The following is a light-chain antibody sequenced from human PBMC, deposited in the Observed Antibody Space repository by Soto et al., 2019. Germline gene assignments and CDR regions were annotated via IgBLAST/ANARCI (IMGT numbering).Light chain of an antibody. CDR1: SSDVGSYNL. CDR2: EGS. J-gene: IGLJ1*01. Sequence: QSALTQPASVSGSPGQSITISCTGTSSDVGSYNLVSWYQQYPGKAPKLVIYEGSKRPSGVSNRFSGSRSGNTASLTISGLQAEDEADYYCCSYAGSSTYVFGTGTKVTVL. V-gene: IGLV2-23*01. CDR3: CSYAGSSTYV.